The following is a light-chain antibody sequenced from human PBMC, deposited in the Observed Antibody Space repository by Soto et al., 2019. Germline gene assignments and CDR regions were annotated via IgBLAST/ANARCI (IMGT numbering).Light chain of an antibody. CDR2: DAS. Sequence: EIVLTQSPGTLSLSPGERATLSCRASQSVSNTYLAWYQQKPGQAPRLLIYDASSRATDIPDRFSGSGSGTDFTLNISRLEPEDFAVYYCQQYGRSPGLFTFGPGTKVDIK. J-gene: IGKJ3*01. V-gene: IGKV3-20*01. CDR1: QSVSNTY. CDR3: QQYGRSPGLFT.